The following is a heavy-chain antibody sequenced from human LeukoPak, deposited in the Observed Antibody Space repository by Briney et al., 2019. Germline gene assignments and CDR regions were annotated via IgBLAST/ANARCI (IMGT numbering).Heavy chain of an antibody. CDR2: IKYDGSKT. Sequence: GGSLRLSCAASGFTFNTYGMHWVRQAPGKGLEWVANIKYDGSKTYYLDFVRGRFTVSRDNSKNTLYLQMNNLRPEDTAVYVCGEDRVQLVGFSEYFDDWGQGTLVTVSS. D-gene: IGHD3-3*02. CDR1: GFTFNTYG. V-gene: IGHV3-30*18. J-gene: IGHJ4*02. CDR3: GEDRVQLVGFSEYFDD.